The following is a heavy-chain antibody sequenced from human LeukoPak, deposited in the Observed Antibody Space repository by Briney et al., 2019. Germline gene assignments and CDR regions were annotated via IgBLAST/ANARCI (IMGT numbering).Heavy chain of an antibody. CDR1: GFTFSDYY. D-gene: IGHD3-22*01. CDR2: IGTAGDA. Sequence: GGSLRLSCAASGFTFSDYYMSWIRQATGKGLEWVSAIGTAGDAYYPGSVKGRFTISRENAKNSLYLQMNSLRAGDTAVYHCARAYYDSSGYHFDYWGQGTLVTVSS. V-gene: IGHV3-13*04. CDR3: ARAYYDSSGYHFDY. J-gene: IGHJ4*02.